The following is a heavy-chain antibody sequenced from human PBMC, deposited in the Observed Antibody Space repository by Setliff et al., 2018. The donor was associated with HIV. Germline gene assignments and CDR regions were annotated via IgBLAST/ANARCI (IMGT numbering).Heavy chain of an antibody. CDR2: IYYSGSA. CDR3: ARDRLLLWFDEEYYFDY. D-gene: IGHD3-10*01. J-gene: IGHJ4*02. CDR1: GGSISSSSLY. Sequence: SETLSLTCTVSGGSISSSSLYWGWIRQPPGKGLEWIGSIYYSGSAYYNPSLKSRVTISLDTSKSLFSLKLSSVSAADTAVYYCARDRLLLWFDEEYYFDYWGQGTLVTVSS. V-gene: IGHV4-39*07.